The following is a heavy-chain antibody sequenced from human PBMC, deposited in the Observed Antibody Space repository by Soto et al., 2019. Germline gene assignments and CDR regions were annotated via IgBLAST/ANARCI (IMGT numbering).Heavy chain of an antibody. V-gene: IGHV4-31*03. Sequence: SETLSLTCTVSGGSISSGGYYWSWIRQHPGKGPEWIGYIYYSGSTYYNPSLKSRVTISVDTSKNQFSLKLSSVTAADTAVYYCARGPTMVRERYYFDYWGQGTLVTVSS. J-gene: IGHJ4*02. CDR3: ARGPTMVRERYYFDY. CDR2: IYYSGST. CDR1: GGSISSGGYY. D-gene: IGHD3-10*01.